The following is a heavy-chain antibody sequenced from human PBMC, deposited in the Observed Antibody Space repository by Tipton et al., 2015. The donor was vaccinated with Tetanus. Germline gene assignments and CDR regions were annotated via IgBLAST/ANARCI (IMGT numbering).Heavy chain of an antibody. CDR3: ARAYYYDSSGNYYFDY. CDR1: GGSISSSSYY. CDR2: IYYSGST. V-gene: IGHV4-39*01. J-gene: IGHJ4*02. D-gene: IGHD3-22*01. Sequence: TLSLTCTVSGGSISSSSYYWGWIRQPPGKGLEWIGSIYYSGSTYYNPSLKSRVTISVDTSKNQFSLKLSSVTAAGTAVYYCARAYYYDSSGNYYFDYWGQGTLVTVSS.